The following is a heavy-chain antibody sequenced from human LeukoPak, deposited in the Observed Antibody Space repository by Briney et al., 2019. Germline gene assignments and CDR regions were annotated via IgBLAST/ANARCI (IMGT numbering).Heavy chain of an antibody. CDR2: INPKNGGS. J-gene: IGHJ6*03. CDR1: GYTLTGYY. CDR3: ARDIGPPAVAGTSWDWYYYYMDV. V-gene: IGHV1-2*02. D-gene: IGHD6-19*01. Sequence: GASVKVSCKASGYTLTGYYMHWVRQAPGQGLEWVGWINPKNGGSNYAQKLQGRVTMTTDTSTSTAYMELRSLRSDDTAVYYCARDIGPPAVAGTSWDWYYYYMDVWGKGTTVTISS.